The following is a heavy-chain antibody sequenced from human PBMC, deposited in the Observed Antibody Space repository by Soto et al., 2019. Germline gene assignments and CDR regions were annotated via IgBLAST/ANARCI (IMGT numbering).Heavy chain of an antibody. Sequence: GSLRLSWAASGFTFIGYDVRWFREETCKGLEWVSAIGTAGDTEYPGSVKGRFTISSETAKNSLYLQMNRLRAGDTAVYYCARGTGGSVSDYYYYGMDLWGQGTTVTVSS. CDR1: GFTFIGYD. V-gene: IGHV3-13*01. J-gene: IGHJ6*02. D-gene: IGHD1-26*01. CDR2: IGTAGDT. CDR3: ARGTGGSVSDYYYYGMDL.